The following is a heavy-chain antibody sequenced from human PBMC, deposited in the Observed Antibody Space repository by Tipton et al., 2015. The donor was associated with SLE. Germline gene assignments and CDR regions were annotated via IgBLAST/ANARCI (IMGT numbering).Heavy chain of an antibody. D-gene: IGHD1-26*01. CDR1: GGSISRSSFY. CDR2: IYYSGRT. CDR3: AKSGHRVHFYYYGLDV. V-gene: IGHV4-39*07. Sequence: LRLSCTVSGGSISRSSFYCGWFRQPPGKGLAWIGSIYYSGRTYFNPSLKSRVTISVDTSKNQFSLQLSSVTAADTAVYYCAKSGHRVHFYYYGLDVWGQGTTVTVSS. J-gene: IGHJ6*02.